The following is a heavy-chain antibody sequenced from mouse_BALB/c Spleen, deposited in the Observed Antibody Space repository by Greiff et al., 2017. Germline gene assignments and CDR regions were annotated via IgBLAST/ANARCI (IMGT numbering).Heavy chain of an antibody. J-gene: IGHJ4*01. V-gene: IGHV2-9*02. CDR1: GFSLTSYG. CDR2: IWAGGST. CDR3: AREWPYAMDY. Sequence: VKLVESGPGLVAPSQSLSITCTVSGFSLTSYGVHWVRQPPGKGLEWLGVIWAGGSTNYNSALMSRLSISKDNSKSQVFLKMNSLQTDDTAMYYCAREWPYAMDYWGQGTSVTVSS.